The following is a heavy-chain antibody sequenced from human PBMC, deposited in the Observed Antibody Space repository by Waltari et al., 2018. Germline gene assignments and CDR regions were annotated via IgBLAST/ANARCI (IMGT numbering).Heavy chain of an antibody. CDR3: GRSYYETFDY. CDR1: GFDISSHE. CDR2: INHNSATT. D-gene: IGHD3-10*01. J-gene: IGHJ4*02. Sequence: EVEEVESGGHLGQPGRSLRLSCAASGFDISSHEMHWVRQAPGKGLEWVSYINHNSATTHYADSVRGRFTISRDNAKNTLFRHMNSLRVEDTAIYYCGRSYYETFDYWGQGTLVTVSS. V-gene: IGHV3-48*03.